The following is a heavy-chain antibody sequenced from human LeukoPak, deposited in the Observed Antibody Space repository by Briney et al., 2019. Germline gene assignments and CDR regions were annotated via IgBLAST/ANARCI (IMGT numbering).Heavy chain of an antibody. J-gene: IGHJ4*02. CDR2: ISGSGGTT. Sequence: GALRLSCAASGFTFSSYAMSWVRQAPGKGLEWVSAISGSGGTTYYADSVKGRFTISRVNSKNMLYLQMNSLRDEDTAVYYCAKDIWVSAVAGTYYGYFDYWGQGTLVTVSS. D-gene: IGHD6-19*01. V-gene: IGHV3-23*01. CDR1: GFTFSSYA. CDR3: AKDIWVSAVAGTYYGYFDY.